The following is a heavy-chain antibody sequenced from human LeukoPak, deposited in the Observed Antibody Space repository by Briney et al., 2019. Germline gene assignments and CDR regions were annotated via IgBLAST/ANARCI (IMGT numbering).Heavy chain of an antibody. Sequence: GGSLRLSCAASGFTFSSYAMSWVRQAPGKGLEWVSAISGSGGSTYYADSVKGRFTISRDNSKNTLYLQMNSLRAEDTAVYYCAKGGDYDILTGYHIDDAFDIWGQGTMVTVSS. V-gene: IGHV3-23*01. J-gene: IGHJ3*02. D-gene: IGHD3-9*01. CDR3: AKGGDYDILTGYHIDDAFDI. CDR2: ISGSGGST. CDR1: GFTFSSYA.